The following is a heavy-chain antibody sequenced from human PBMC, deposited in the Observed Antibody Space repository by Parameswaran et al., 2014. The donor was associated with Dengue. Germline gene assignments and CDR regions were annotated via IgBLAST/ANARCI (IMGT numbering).Heavy chain of an antibody. J-gene: IGHJ6*03. D-gene: IGHD2-15*01. CDR2: IYYSGST. Sequence: WIRQPPGKGLEWIGYIYYSGSTNYNPSLKSRVTISVDTSKNQFSLKLSSVTAADTAVYYCARVQGGLYYYYYMDVWGKGTTVTV. V-gene: IGHV4-59*01. CDR3: ARVQGGLYYYYYMDV.